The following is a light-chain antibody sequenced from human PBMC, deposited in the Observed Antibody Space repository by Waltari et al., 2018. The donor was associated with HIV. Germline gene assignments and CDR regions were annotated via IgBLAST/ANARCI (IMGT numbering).Light chain of an antibody. CDR3: MQSLQTPIT. J-gene: IGKJ5*01. CDR1: QSLLHSNGYNY. CDR2: LGS. V-gene: IGKV2-28*01. Sequence: DIVLTQSPLSLPVTPGAPASISCRSSQSLLHSNGYNYLDWYLQKPGQSPQLLIYLGSNRASGVPDRCSGSGSGTDFTLKISRVEAEDVGVYYCMQSLQTPITFGQGTRLDIK.